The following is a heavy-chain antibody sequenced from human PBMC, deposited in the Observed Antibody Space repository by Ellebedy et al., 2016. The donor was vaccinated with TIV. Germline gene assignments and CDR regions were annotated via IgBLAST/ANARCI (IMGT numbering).Heavy chain of an antibody. J-gene: IGHJ6*02. D-gene: IGHD2-2*01. Sequence: GESLKISXRGSGFSFSDFWMNWVRQAPGKGLEWVANIKQDGSEKYYVDSVKGRFTISRDNAKNSLYLQMNSLRAEDTAVYYCARDIVVVPAAIVSWIDYYYGMDVWGQGTTVTVSS. CDR1: GFSFSDFW. CDR2: IKQDGSEK. V-gene: IGHV3-7*01. CDR3: ARDIVVVPAAIVSWIDYYYGMDV.